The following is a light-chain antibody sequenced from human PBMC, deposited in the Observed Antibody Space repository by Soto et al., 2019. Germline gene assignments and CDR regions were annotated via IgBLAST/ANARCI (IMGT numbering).Light chain of an antibody. CDR2: QDS. V-gene: IGLV3-1*01. J-gene: IGLJ1*01. Sequence: YELTQPPSVSVSPGQTASITCSGNKLGERYACWYQQKPGQSPVLVIYQDSKRPSGITERFSGSNSGNTATLVISGTQALDEADYYCQAWDSRTAVFGTGTKVTVL. CDR1: KLGERY. CDR3: QAWDSRTAV.